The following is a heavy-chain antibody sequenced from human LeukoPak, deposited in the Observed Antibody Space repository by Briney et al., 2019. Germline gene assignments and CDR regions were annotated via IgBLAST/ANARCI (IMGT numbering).Heavy chain of an antibody. CDR2: MNPNSGNT. Sequence: ASVKVSCKASGYTFTSYDINWVRQATGQGLEWMGWMNPNSGNTGYAQKFQGRVTMTRNTSISTAYKELSSLRSEDTAVYYCARDPGIAAVGTARGIDYWGQGTLVTVSS. V-gene: IGHV1-8*01. CDR1: GYTFTSYD. CDR3: ARDPGIAAVGTARGIDY. J-gene: IGHJ4*02. D-gene: IGHD6-13*01.